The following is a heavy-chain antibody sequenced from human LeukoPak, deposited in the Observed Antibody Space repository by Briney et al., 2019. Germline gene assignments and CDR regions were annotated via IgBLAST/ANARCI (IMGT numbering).Heavy chain of an antibody. CDR1: GFTFSSYA. J-gene: IGHJ4*02. Sequence: GRSLRLSCAASGFTFSSYAMHWVRQAPGKGLEWVAVISYDGSNKYYADSVKGRFTISRDNSKNTLYLQMNSLRAEDTAVYYCARAEFGDYYDSSGYDHDYWGQGTLVTVSS. V-gene: IGHV3-30-3*01. D-gene: IGHD3-22*01. CDR2: ISYDGSNK. CDR3: ARAEFGDYYDSSGYDHDY.